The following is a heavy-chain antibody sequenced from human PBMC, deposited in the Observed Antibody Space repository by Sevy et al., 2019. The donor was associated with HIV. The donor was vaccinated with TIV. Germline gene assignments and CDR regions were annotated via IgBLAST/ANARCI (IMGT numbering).Heavy chain of an antibody. CDR2: ISSSGTTL. D-gene: IGHD5-18*01. Sequence: GGSLRLSCAASGLTFSDYYMSWIRQAPGKGLEWLSYISSSGTTLYSADSVKGRFANSRANAKNSQYLQMNSLKAEDMAVYFCVGRRYSYTYSWSYHFDYWGQGALVTVSS. CDR3: VGRRYSYTYSWSYHFDY. J-gene: IGHJ4*02. CDR1: GLTFSDYY. V-gene: IGHV3-11*01.